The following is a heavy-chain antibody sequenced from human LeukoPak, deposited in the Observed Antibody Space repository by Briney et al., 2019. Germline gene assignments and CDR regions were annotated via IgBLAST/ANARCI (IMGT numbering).Heavy chain of an antibody. J-gene: IGHJ6*03. CDR3: ARHGSSSWYYMDV. CDR2: IYPGDSDT. CDR1: GYSFTTYW. V-gene: IGHV5-51*01. Sequence: GESLKISCKGSGYSFTTYWIGWVRQMPGKGLEWMAIIYPGDSDTRYSPSFQGQVTISADKSISTAYLQWSSLKASDTAMYYCARHGSSSWYYMDVWGKGTTVTVSS. D-gene: IGHD6-13*01.